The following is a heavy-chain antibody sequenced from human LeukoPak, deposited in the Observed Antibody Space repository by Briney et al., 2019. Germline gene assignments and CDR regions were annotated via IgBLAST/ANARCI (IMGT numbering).Heavy chain of an antibody. D-gene: IGHD6-19*01. CDR1: GYTFTSYA. V-gene: IGHV7-4-1*02. Sequence: ASVKVSCKASGYTFTSYAMNWVRQAPGQGLEWMGWINTNTGNPTYAQGFTGRFVFSLDTSVSTAYLQISSLKAEDTAVYYCARDLYSSGWTDAFDIWGQGTMVTVSS. CDR2: INTNTGNP. CDR3: ARDLYSSGWTDAFDI. J-gene: IGHJ3*02.